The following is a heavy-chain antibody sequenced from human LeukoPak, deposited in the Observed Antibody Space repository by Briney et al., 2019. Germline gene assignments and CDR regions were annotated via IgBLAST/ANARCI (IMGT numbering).Heavy chain of an antibody. CDR3: ARASRSRGWYLGAFDM. D-gene: IGHD6-19*01. Sequence: ASVKVSCKTSGYTFTNYEINWVRQATGQGLEWMGWMNPKSGDTVYSQKFQGRVTMTRDTSISTAYMELSSLRSDDTAVYYCARASRSRGWYLGAFDMWGQGTVVTVSS. CDR1: GYTFTNYE. J-gene: IGHJ3*02. CDR2: MNPKSGDT. V-gene: IGHV1-8*01.